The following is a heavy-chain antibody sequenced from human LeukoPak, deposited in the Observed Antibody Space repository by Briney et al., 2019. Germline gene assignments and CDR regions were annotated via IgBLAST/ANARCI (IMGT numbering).Heavy chain of an antibody. CDR1: EFTFNSYS. CDR2: IGSSSSYI. Sequence: GGSLRLSCVASEFTFNSYSMNWVRQAPGKGLEWVSSIGSSSSYIYYGDSVKGRFTISRDNAKNSLYLQMNSLRAEDTAVYYCARFALKTPPTDWGQGTLVTVSS. J-gene: IGHJ4*02. CDR3: ARFALKTPPTD. V-gene: IGHV3-21*01.